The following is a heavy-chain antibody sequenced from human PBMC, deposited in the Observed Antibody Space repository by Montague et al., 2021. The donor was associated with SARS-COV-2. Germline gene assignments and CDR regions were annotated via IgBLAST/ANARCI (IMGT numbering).Heavy chain of an antibody. Sequence: SETLSLTCTVSGGSISNYYWSWIRQPPGRGLEWIGYIYYGGSTVYSPSLKSRVTISLDTSKNQFSLKVTSVTAADTAVYYCARGGGYYNYGLDVWGPGTTVTVSS. CDR3: ARGGGYYNYGLDV. CDR2: IYYGGST. V-gene: IGHV4-59*01. D-gene: IGHD3-22*01. CDR1: GGSISNYY. J-gene: IGHJ6*02.